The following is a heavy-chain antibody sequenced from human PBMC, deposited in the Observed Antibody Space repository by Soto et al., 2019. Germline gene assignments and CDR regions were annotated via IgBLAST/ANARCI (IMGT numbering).Heavy chain of an antibody. CDR3: AKDRVCEHNSGWTQGS. Sequence: QVQLVESGAGVAQPGRSLRLSCAASGFTFSGYGMHWVRQAPGKGLEWVAVISNDGSTEYYGDSVQGRFTISRDNSKKPLFLQLDSLSAEATAVYYCAKDRVCEHNSGWTQGSWGQGTQVIVSS. CDR2: ISNDGSTE. V-gene: IGHV3-30*18. CDR1: GFTFSGYG. J-gene: IGHJ4*02. D-gene: IGHD1-20*01.